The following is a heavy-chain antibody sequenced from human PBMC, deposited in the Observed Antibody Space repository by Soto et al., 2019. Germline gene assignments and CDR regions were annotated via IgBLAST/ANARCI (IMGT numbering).Heavy chain of an antibody. CDR1: GGSISSGGYY. CDR2: IYYSGST. V-gene: IGHV4-31*01. CDR3: ASSFGVAAAGPFDY. Sequence: QVQLQESGPGLVKPSQTLSLTCTVSGGSISSGGYYWSWIRQHPGKGREWIGYIYYSGSTYYNPSRRSLVTIXVXTXXNQFSLKLSSVTAADTAVYYCASSFGVAAAGPFDYWGQGTLVTVSS. J-gene: IGHJ4*02. D-gene: IGHD6-13*01.